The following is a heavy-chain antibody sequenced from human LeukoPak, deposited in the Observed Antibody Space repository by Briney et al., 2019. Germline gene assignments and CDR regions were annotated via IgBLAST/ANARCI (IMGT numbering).Heavy chain of an antibody. CDR2: ISSSGSTI. D-gene: IGHD3-16*01. V-gene: IGHV3-11*01. CDR3: AREIWGYPSPFDY. CDR1: GFTFSDYY. J-gene: IGHJ4*02. Sequence: GGSLRLSCAASGFTFSDYYMSWIRQAPGKGLEWVSYISSSGSTIYYADSVKGRFTISRDNAKNSPYLQMNSLRAEDTAVYYCAREIWGYPSPFDYWGQGTLVTVSS.